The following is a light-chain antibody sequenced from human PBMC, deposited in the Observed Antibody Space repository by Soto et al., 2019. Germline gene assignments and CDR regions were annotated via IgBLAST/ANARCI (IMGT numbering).Light chain of an antibody. J-gene: IGKJ1*01. CDR3: QQYTDSRT. CDR2: GVS. V-gene: IGKV3-20*01. Sequence: EIVLTQSPGTLSLSPGERATLSCRASQSISSSYFAWYQQKPGQAPRLLVYGVSSRATDVPDRFSGSGSETDFTLTISRLEPEDFAVYYCQQYTDSRTFGQGTKVDIK. CDR1: QSISSSY.